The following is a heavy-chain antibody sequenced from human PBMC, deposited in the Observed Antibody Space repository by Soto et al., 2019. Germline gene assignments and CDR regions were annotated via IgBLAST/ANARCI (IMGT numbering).Heavy chain of an antibody. J-gene: IGHJ4*02. Sequence: VKVSCKVSGYTLTELSMHWVRQAPGKGLEWMGGFDPEDGETIYAQKFQGRVTMTEDTSTDTAYMELSSLRSEDTAVYYCATAGYCSGGSCYLFDYWGQGTLVTVSS. CDR1: GYTLTELS. V-gene: IGHV1-24*01. CDR3: ATAGYCSGGSCYLFDY. CDR2: FDPEDGET. D-gene: IGHD2-15*01.